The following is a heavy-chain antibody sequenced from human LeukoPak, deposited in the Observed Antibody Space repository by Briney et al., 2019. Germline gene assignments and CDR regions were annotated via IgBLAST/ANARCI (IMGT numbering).Heavy chain of an antibody. V-gene: IGHV4-59*08. J-gene: IGHJ3*02. CDR1: GGSISSYY. CDR2: IYYSGST. Sequence: SETLSLTCTVSGGSISSYYWSWIRQPPGKGLEWIGYIYYSGSTSYNPSLKSRVTTSVDTSKNQFSLKLSSVTAADTAVYYYASTPFFRGGYYDSSGSIDAFDIWGQGTMVTVSS. D-gene: IGHD3-22*01. CDR3: ASTPFFRGGYYDSSGSIDAFDI.